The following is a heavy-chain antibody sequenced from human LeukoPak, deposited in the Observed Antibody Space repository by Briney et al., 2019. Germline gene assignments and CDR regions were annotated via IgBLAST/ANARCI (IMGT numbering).Heavy chain of an antibody. CDR2: MSPNSGNT. CDR3: ARGPGSWYGGYYYYMDV. Sequence: ASVKVSCKASGYTFTSYDINWVRQATGQGLEWMGWMSPNSGNTGYAQKFQGRVTMTRNTSISTAYMELSSLRSEDTAVYYCARGPGSWYGGYYYYMDVWGKGTTVTASS. V-gene: IGHV1-8*01. J-gene: IGHJ6*03. CDR1: GYTFTSYD. D-gene: IGHD6-13*01.